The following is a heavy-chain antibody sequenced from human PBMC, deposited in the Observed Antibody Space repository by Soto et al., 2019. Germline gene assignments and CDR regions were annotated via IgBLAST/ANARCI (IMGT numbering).Heavy chain of an antibody. CDR3: SRRTSGWYFDY. V-gene: IGHV3-23*01. J-gene: IGHJ4*02. CDR2: ISGSGDST. D-gene: IGHD6-19*01. Sequence: EVQLLESGGGLVQPGGSLRLSCAASGFTFSSYAMSWVRQAPGKGLEWVSVISGSGDSTYYADSVKGRFTLSRDNSKNTLYLHMNSLTAEDTAVYYCSRRTSGWYFDYWGQGTLVTVSS. CDR1: GFTFSSYA.